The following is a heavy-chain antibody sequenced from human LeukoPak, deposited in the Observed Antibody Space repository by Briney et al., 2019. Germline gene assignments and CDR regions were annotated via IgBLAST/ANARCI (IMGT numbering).Heavy chain of an antibody. CDR1: GFTFGSYS. CDR3: ARIVYDSSGYIDY. J-gene: IGHJ4*02. CDR2: ISSSSSTI. V-gene: IGHV3-48*02. D-gene: IGHD3-22*01. Sequence: PGGSLRLSCVASGFTFGSYSMNWVRQAPGKGLEWVSYISSSSSTIYYADSVKGRFTISRDNAKKSLYLQMNSLRDEDTAVYYCARIVYDSSGYIDYWGQGTLVTVSS.